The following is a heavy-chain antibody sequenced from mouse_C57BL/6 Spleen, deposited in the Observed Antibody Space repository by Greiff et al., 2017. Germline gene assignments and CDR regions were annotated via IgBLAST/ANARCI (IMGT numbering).Heavy chain of an antibody. Sequence: VQLQQPGAELVKPGASVKLSCKASGYTFTSYWMQWVKQRPGQGLEWIGEIDPSDSYTNYNQKFKGKATLTVDTSSSTAYMQLSSLTSEDSAVYYCARRGVTGPWFAYWGQGTLVTVSA. V-gene: IGHV1-50*01. CDR3: ARRGVTGPWFAY. CDR2: IDPSDSYT. CDR1: GYTFTSYW. J-gene: IGHJ3*01. D-gene: IGHD2-3*01.